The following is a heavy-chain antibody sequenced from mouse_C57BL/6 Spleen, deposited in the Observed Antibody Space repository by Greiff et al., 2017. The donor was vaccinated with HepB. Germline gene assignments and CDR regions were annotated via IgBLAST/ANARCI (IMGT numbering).Heavy chain of an antibody. J-gene: IGHJ4*01. CDR2: IDPSDSYT. V-gene: IGHV1-69*01. CDR1: GYTFTSYW. Sequence: QVQLKQPGAELVMPGASVKLSCKASGYTFTSYWMHWVKQRPGQGLEWIGEIDPSDSYTNYNQKFKGKSTLTVDKSSSTAYMQLSSLTSEDSAVYYCARRGYSNYVAMDYWGQGTSVTVSS. D-gene: IGHD2-5*01. CDR3: ARRGYSNYVAMDY.